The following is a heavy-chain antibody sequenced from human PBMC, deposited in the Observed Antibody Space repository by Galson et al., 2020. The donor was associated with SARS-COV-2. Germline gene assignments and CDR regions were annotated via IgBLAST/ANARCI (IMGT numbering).Heavy chain of an antibody. CDR2: IWDDGSNK. J-gene: IGHJ1*01. CDR1: GFTFRSYG. V-gene: IGHV3-33*01. CDR3: ARASDYASGGESFHD. Sequence: GGSLRLSCAASGFTFRSYGMHWVRQAPGKGLEWVAVIWDDGSNKYYGDSVKGRFSISRDNSKNTLYLEMNSLRAEDTALYYCARASDYASGGESFHDWRQGTLVTVSS. D-gene: IGHD3-22*01.